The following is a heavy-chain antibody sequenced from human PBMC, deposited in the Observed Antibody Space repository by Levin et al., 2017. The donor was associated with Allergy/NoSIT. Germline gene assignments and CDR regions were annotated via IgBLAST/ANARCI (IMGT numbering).Heavy chain of an antibody. D-gene: IGHD1-26*01. CDR3: ARGEWETTLWRDFDY. CDR2: INNDGSST. CDR1: GFTFSSYW. Sequence: GGSLRLSCAASGFTFSSYWMHWVRQAPGKGLVWVSRINNDGSSTSYADSVKGRFTISRDNAKNTLFLQMNSLRVEDTAVYYCARGEWETTLWRDFDYWGQGTLVTVSS. V-gene: IGHV3-74*01. J-gene: IGHJ4*02.